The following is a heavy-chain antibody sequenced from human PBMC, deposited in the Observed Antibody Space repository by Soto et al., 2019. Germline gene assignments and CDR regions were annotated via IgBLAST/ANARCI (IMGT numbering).Heavy chain of an antibody. Sequence: SVKVSCKASGFTFTSSPVQWVRQARGQRLEWIGWIVVGSGNTNYAQKFQERVTITRDMSISTAYMELSSLRYEDTAVYYCAASGYSYGLDRAWPEHISPHYYGMDVWGQGTMVTVS. D-gene: IGHD5-18*01. V-gene: IGHV1-58*01. CDR2: IVVGSGNT. CDR1: GFTFTSSP. J-gene: IGHJ6*02. CDR3: AASGYSYGLDRAWPEHISPHYYGMDV.